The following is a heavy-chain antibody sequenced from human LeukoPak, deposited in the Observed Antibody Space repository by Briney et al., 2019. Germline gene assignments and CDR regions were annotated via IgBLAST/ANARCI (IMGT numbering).Heavy chain of an antibody. V-gene: IGHV3-30*03. D-gene: IGHD6-6*01. Sequence: GGSLRLSCAASGFTFSSYGMHWVRQAPGKGLEWVAVISYDGSNKYYADSVKGRFTISRDNSKNTLYLQMNSLRAEDTAVYYCSSFAYGMDVWGQGTTVTVSS. CDR1: GFTFSSYG. J-gene: IGHJ6*02. CDR3: SSFAYGMDV. CDR2: ISYDGSNK.